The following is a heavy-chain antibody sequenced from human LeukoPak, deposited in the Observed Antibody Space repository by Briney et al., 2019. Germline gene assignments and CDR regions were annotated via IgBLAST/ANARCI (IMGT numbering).Heavy chain of an antibody. J-gene: IGHJ4*02. CDR1: GYTFTNYD. D-gene: IGHD4-23*01. V-gene: IGHV1-8*01. CDR3: ATELRWKDH. CDR2: MKPNSGNT. Sequence: EASVKVSCKASGYTFTNYDINWVRQAPGQGLEWMGYMKPNSGNTGYAQKFRGRVTMTRDTSISTAYMELSSLTSEDTAVYYCATELRWKDHWGQGTLVTVSS.